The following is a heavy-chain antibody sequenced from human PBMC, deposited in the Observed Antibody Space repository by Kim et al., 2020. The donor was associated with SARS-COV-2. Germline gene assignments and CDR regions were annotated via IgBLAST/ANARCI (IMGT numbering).Heavy chain of an antibody. J-gene: IGHJ3*02. CDR1: GGSISSSSYY. V-gene: IGHV4-39*07. CDR2: IYYSGST. CDR3: ARRKLRYFDWTPGYDAFDI. Sequence: SETLSLTCTVSGGSISSSSYYWGWIRQPPGKGLEWIGSIYYSGSTYYNPSLKSRVTISVDTSKNQFSLKLSSVTAADTAVYYCARRKLRYFDWTPGYDAFDIWGQGTMVTVSS. D-gene: IGHD3-9*01.